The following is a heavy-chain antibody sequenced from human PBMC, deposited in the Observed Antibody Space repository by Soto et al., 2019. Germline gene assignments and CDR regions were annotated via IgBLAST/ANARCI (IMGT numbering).Heavy chain of an antibody. J-gene: IGHJ6*02. CDR1: GGTFSSYA. CDR2: IIPIFGTA. CDR3: ARDSRDPRAYYYYGMDV. V-gene: IGHV1-69*06. Sequence: SVKVSCKASGGTFSSYAISWVRQAPGQGLEWMGGIIPIFGTANYAQKFQGRVTITADKSTSTAYMELSSLRSEDTAVYYCARDSRDPRAYYYYGMDVWGQGTTVTVSS.